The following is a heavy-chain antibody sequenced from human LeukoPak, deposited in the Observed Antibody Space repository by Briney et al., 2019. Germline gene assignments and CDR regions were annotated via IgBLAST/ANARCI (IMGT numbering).Heavy chain of an antibody. V-gene: IGHV4-59*01. CDR1: GGSISSYY. D-gene: IGHD2-2*01. Sequence: SETLSLTCTVSGGSISSYYWSWIWQPPGKGLEWIGYIYYSGSTNYNPSLKSRVTISVDTSKNQFSLKLSSVTAADTAVYYCAREGPSFGSSYYFDYWGQGTLVTVSS. J-gene: IGHJ4*02. CDR3: AREGPSFGSSYYFDY. CDR2: IYYSGST.